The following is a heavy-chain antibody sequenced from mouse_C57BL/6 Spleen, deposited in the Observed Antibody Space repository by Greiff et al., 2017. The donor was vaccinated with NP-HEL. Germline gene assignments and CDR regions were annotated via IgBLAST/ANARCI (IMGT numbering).Heavy chain of an antibody. V-gene: IGHV1-52*01. J-gene: IGHJ3*01. D-gene: IGHD2-5*01. CDR2: IDPSDSET. CDR1: GYTFTSYW. Sequence: QVQLQQSGAELVRPGSSVKLSCKASGYTFTSYWMHWVKQRPIQGLEWIGNIDPSDSETHYNQKFKDKATLTVDKSSSTAYMKLSSLTSEDSAVYYCARKGNYSNGIFAYWGQGTLVTVSA. CDR3: ARKGNYSNGIFAY.